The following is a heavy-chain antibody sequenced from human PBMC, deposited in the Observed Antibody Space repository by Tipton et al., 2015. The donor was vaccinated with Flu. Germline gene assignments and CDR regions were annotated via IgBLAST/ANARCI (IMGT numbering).Heavy chain of an antibody. CDR3: ARLTTRTYCPDY. D-gene: IGHD1-26*01. V-gene: IGHV4-38-2*01. Sequence: LRLSCAVSGYSINSGYFWGWIRHPPGKGLEWIWSKYHSGTTYYNPSLKSRVTISVDTSKNQFSLKLSSVTAADTAVYYCARLTTRTYCPDYWGQGTLVTVSS. CDR2: KYHSGTT. CDR1: GYSINSGYF. J-gene: IGHJ4*02.